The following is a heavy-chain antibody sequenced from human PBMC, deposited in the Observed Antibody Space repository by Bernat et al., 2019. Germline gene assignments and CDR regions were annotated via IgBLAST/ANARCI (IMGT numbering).Heavy chain of an antibody. CDR3: ARDVTWNYVSLFDY. J-gene: IGHJ4*02. Sequence: QVQLQESGPGLVKPSETLSLTCTVSGGSISSYYWSWILQPAGKGLEWIGRIYTSGSTNYNPSLKSRVTMSVDTSKNQFSLKLSSVTAADTAVYDCARDVTWNYVSLFDYWGQGTLVTVSS. V-gene: IGHV4-4*07. CDR1: GGSISSYY. D-gene: IGHD1-7*01. CDR2: IYTSGST.